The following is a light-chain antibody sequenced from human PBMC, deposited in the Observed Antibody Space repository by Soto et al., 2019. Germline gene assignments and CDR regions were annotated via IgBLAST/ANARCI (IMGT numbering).Light chain of an antibody. J-gene: IGKJ4*01. V-gene: IGKV3-20*01. CDR3: QQYSSSPLT. CDR2: GTS. CDR1: QSVRSSH. Sequence: EIVLTQSPGTLSLSPGERATLSCRASQSVRSSHLAWYQQMPGQAPRLLIYGTSNRATGIPDRFSRSGSGTDFTLTISRLEPEDCAVYYCQQYSSSPLTFGGGTKVDIK.